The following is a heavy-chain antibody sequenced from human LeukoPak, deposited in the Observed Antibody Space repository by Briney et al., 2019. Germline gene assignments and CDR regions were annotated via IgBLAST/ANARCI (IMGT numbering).Heavy chain of an antibody. CDR1: GYSFSSFA. V-gene: IGHV1-3*01. J-gene: IGHJ4*02. D-gene: IGHD4-17*01. CDR2: INAGNGNT. CDR3: TCSVTTQFQGDY. Sequence: ASVKVSCKASGYSFSSFAMHWVRQAPGQRLEWMGWINAGNGNTKYSEKFQGRVTITRDTSASTADMELSSLRSEDTAVYYCTCSVTTQFQGDYWGQGTLVTVSS.